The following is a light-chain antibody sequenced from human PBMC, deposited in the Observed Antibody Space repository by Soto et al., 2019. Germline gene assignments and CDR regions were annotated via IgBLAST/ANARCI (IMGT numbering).Light chain of an antibody. J-gene: IGKJ4*01. V-gene: IGKV1-33*01. Sequence: DIQMTQSPSSLSASVGDRATITCQASQDISNYLYWYQQKPGKAPKLLIYDASNLETGVPSSFSGSGSGTDFTFTISSLQPEDIATYYCQQYDNLPFTFGGGTKVEIK. CDR1: QDISNY. CDR2: DAS. CDR3: QQYDNLPFT.